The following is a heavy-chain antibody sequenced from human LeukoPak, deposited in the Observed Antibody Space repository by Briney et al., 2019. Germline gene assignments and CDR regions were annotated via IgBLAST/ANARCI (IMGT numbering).Heavy chain of an antibody. J-gene: IGHJ4*02. Sequence: ASVKVSCKASGYTFTSYYMHWVRQAPGHGLEWMGIINPSGGSTTYAQKFQGRVTMTRDTSISTAYMELSRLRSDDTAVYYCARDQSGYVPIDYWGQGTLVTVSS. CDR3: ARDQSGYVPIDY. CDR1: GYTFTSYY. D-gene: IGHD3-22*01. V-gene: IGHV1-46*01. CDR2: INPSGGST.